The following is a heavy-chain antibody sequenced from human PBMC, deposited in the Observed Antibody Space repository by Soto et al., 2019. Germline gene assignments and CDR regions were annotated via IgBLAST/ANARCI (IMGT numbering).Heavy chain of an antibody. V-gene: IGHV2-70*01. D-gene: IGHD6-19*01. J-gene: IGHJ5*02. CDR2: IDWDDDK. CDR1: GFSLSTSGMC. Sequence: VSGPTLVNPTQTLTLTGTFSGFSLSTSGMCVSWIRQPPGKALEWLALIDWDDDKYYSTSLKTRLTISKDTSKNQVVLTMTNMDPVDTATYYCARMGIAVAGETPWFDPWGQHTLLTVSS. CDR3: ARMGIAVAGETPWFDP.